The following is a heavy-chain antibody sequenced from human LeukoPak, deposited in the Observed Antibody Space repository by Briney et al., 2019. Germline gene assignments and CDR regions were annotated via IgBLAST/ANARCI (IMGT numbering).Heavy chain of an antibody. CDR1: GYTFTGYY. D-gene: IGHD6-19*01. CDR2: INPNSGGT. Sequence: ASVKVSCKASGYTFTGYYMHWVRQAPGQGLEWMGWINPNSGGTNYAQKFQGRVTMTRDTSISTAYMELSRLRSDDTAVYYCARGPTYSSGWGDYYYYGMDVWGQGTTVTVSS. CDR3: ARGPTYSSGWGDYYYYGMDV. V-gene: IGHV1-2*02. J-gene: IGHJ6*02.